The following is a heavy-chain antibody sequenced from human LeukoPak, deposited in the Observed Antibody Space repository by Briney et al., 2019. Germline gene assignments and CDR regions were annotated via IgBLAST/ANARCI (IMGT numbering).Heavy chain of an antibody. CDR1: GFTFSTYA. CDR2: VQSDGSGP. D-gene: IGHD1-26*01. J-gene: IGHJ4*02. CDR3: ARAQVGAPTDY. Sequence: GGSLRLSCAASGFTFSTYAMYWVRQAPGKGLVWVSRVQSDGSGPMHADSVKGRFTISRDNAKNALYLQMNSLTAEDTAIYYCARAQVGAPTDYWGQGTLVTVSS. V-gene: IGHV3-74*03.